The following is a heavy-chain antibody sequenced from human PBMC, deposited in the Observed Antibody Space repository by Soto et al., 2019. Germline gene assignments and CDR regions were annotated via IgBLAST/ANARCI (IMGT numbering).Heavy chain of an antibody. D-gene: IGHD3-22*01. J-gene: IGHJ4*02. Sequence: GGSLRLSCAASGSTFSSYSMNWVRQAPGKGLEWVSSISSSSSYIYYADSVKGRFTISRDNAKNSLYLQMNSLRAEDTAVYYCARDRTPSSSGYYYNYWGQGTLVTVSS. CDR1: GSTFSSYS. V-gene: IGHV3-21*01. CDR2: ISSSSSYI. CDR3: ARDRTPSSSGYYYNY.